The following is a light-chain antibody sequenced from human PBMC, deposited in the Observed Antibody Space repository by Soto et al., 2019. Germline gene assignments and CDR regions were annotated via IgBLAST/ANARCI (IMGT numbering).Light chain of an antibody. Sequence: EVMLTQSPGTLSLSPGETATLSCRASQSVSSNYLACYQQKSGQAPRLLIYGASNRATGIPDRFSGSGSGTHFTLAIRRLEPEDFAVYYCPQYDTSPRTFGQATKVEFK. CDR1: QSVSSNY. J-gene: IGKJ1*01. CDR3: PQYDTSPRT. CDR2: GAS. V-gene: IGKV3-20*01.